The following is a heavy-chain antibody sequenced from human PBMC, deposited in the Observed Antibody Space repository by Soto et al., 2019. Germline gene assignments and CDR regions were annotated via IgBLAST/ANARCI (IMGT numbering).Heavy chain of an antibody. CDR3: AKDRPRRTSGYFFDY. Sequence: ASVKVSCQASGYTFTNYGISLVRQAPGQGFEWMGWISAYNGNTNYAQKLQGRVTMTTDTSTSTAYMELNSLRAEDTALYYCAKDRPRRTSGYFFDYWGQGTPVTVSS. D-gene: IGHD1-1*01. J-gene: IGHJ4*02. V-gene: IGHV1-18*01. CDR1: GYTFTNYG. CDR2: ISAYNGNT.